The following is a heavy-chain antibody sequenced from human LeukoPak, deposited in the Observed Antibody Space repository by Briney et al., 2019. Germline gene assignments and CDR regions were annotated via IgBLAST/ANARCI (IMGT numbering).Heavy chain of an antibody. V-gene: IGHV1-69*04. D-gene: IGHD1-26*01. J-gene: IGHJ4*02. CDR1: GTFSSYA. CDR2: IIPILGIA. CDR3: ARDVAVGATGY. Sequence: GTFSSYAXXXXXXAXXXXXXWMGRIIPILGIANYAQKFQGRVTITADKSTSTAYMELSSLRSEDTAVYYCARDVAVGATGYWGQGTLVTVSS.